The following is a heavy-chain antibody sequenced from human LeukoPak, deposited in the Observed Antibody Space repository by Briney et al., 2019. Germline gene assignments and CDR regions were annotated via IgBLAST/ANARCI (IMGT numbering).Heavy chain of an antibody. Sequence: ASVKVSCKASGYTFTSYGISWVRQAPGQGLEWMGWISAYNGNTNYAQKLQGRVTMTTDTSTSTVYMELSSLRSEDTAVYYCARGLYYYDSSGYSDYWGQGTLVTVSS. CDR3: ARGLYYYDSSGYSDY. CDR2: ISAYNGNT. J-gene: IGHJ4*02. V-gene: IGHV1-18*01. D-gene: IGHD3-22*01. CDR1: GYTFTSYG.